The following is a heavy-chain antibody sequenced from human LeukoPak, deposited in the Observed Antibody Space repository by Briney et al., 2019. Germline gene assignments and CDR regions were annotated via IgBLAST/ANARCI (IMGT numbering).Heavy chain of an antibody. J-gene: IGHJ4*02. CDR1: GGSFSGYY. V-gene: IGHV4-34*01. CDR3: ARDGGGSYYGRLDY. Sequence: PSETLSLTCAVYGGSFSGYYWSWIRQPPGKGLEWIGEINHSGSTNYNPSLKSRVTISVDTSKNQFSLKLSSVTAADTAVYYCARDGGGSYYGRLDYWGQGTLVTVSS. CDR2: INHSGST. D-gene: IGHD1-26*01.